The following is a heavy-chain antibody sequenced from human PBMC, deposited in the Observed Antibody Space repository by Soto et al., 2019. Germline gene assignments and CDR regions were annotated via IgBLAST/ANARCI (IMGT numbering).Heavy chain of an antibody. CDR1: GFTFSSYW. J-gene: IGHJ6*02. D-gene: IGHD6-13*01. CDR2: IKQDGSEK. CDR3: ARRKSSSSRYNYYYYYGMDV. V-gene: IGHV3-7*03. Sequence: GGSLRLSCAASGFTFSSYWMSWVRQAPGKGLEWVANIKQDGSEKYYVDSVKGRFTISRDNAKNSLYLQMNSLRAEDTAVYYCARRKSSSSRYNYYYYYGMDVWGQGTTVTVSS.